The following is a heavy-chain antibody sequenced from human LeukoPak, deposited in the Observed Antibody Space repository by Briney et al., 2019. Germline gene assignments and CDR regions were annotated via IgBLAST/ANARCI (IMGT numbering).Heavy chain of an antibody. CDR1: GDSIRSNY. D-gene: IGHD3-10*01. CDR3: ASASELLWFGELSSDAFDI. CDR2: IYYSGST. J-gene: IGHJ3*02. V-gene: IGHV4-59*01. Sequence: SETLSLTCTVSGDSIRSNYWSWIRQPPGKGLEWIGYIYYSGSTNYNPSLKSRVTISVDTSKNQFSLKLSSVTAADTAVYYCASASELLWFGELSSDAFDIWGQGTMVTVSS.